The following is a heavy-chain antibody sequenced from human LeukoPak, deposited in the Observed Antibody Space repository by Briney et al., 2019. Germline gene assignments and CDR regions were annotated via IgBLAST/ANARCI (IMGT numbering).Heavy chain of an antibody. Sequence: PSETLSLTCTVSGYSVSSGSYWGWIRQPPGKGLEWIASIYHSGDTYYNPSLRSRVTISLDTSKNQLSLKLSSVTAADTAVYYCARRSGSYYEADYWGQGTLVTVSS. CDR1: GYSVSSGSY. CDR3: ARRSGSYYEADY. J-gene: IGHJ4*02. V-gene: IGHV4-38-2*02. CDR2: IYHSGDT. D-gene: IGHD1-26*01.